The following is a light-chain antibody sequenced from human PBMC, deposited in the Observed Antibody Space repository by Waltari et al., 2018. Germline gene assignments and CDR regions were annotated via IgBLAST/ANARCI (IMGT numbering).Light chain of an antibody. J-gene: IGLJ1*01. CDR1: SSDVGSSNL. CDR3: CSYAGANTYV. CDR2: EVS. Sequence: QSALTQPASVSGSPGQSITVSCPGTSSDVGSSNLASWYHHTQPKAPKLMIYEVSKRPSGVSNRFSGSKSGNTASLTISGLQPEDEADYYCCSYAGANTYVFGSGTKVTVL. V-gene: IGLV2-23*02.